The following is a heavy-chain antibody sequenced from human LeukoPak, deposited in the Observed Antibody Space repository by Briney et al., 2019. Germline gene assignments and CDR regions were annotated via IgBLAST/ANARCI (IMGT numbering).Heavy chain of an antibody. CDR2: ISSSGSTI. D-gene: IGHD3-22*01. CDR3: ASPTYYYDSSGWGT. J-gene: IGHJ4*02. V-gene: IGHV3-48*03. CDR1: GFTFSSYE. Sequence: PGGSLRLSCAASGFTFSSYEMNWVRQAPGKGLEWVSYISSSGSTIYYADSVKGRFTISRDNAKNSLYLQMNSLRAEDTAVYYCASPTYYYDSSGWGTWGQGTLVTVSS.